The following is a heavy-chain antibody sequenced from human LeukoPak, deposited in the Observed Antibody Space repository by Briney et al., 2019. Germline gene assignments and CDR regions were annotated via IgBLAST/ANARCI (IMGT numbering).Heavy chain of an antibody. CDR1: GFTFSSYD. J-gene: IGHJ3*02. V-gene: IGHV3-13*01. Sequence: GGSLRLSCAASGFTFSSYDMHWVRQATGKGLEWVSAIDTAGDTYYPGSVKGRFTISRENAKNSLYLQMNSLRAGDTAVYYCARVLTVRSGGYDAFGIWGQGTMVTVSS. D-gene: IGHD6-25*01. CDR3: ARVLTVRSGGYDAFGI. CDR2: IDTAGDT.